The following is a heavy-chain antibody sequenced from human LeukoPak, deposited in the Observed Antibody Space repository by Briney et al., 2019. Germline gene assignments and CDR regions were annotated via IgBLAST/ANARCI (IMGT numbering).Heavy chain of an antibody. V-gene: IGHV1-69*01. Sequence: SVKVSCKASGGTFSSYAISWVRQAPGQGLEWMGGIIPIFGTANYAQKFQGRVTITADESTSTVYMELSSLRSEDTAVYYCARDADYSTQYNGMDVWGQGTTVTVSS. CDR3: ARDADYSTQYNGMDV. CDR1: GGTFSSYA. J-gene: IGHJ6*02. CDR2: IIPIFGTA. D-gene: IGHD2-15*01.